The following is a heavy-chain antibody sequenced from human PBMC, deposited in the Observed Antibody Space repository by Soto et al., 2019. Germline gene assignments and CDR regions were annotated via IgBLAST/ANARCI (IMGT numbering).Heavy chain of an antibody. Sequence: QIQLVQSGTEVKYPGASVKVSCKASNYTFTSYGFNWVRQAPGQGIEWIGWISAYNGYTNYEKKFQGRVTMTTDASTRTAYMELRSLGFDATAVYYCARESRQWLDCDFWGQGTLVSVSS. CDR1: NYTFTSYG. V-gene: IGHV1-18*01. CDR2: ISAYNGYT. CDR3: ARESRQWLDCDF. J-gene: IGHJ4*02. D-gene: IGHD6-19*01.